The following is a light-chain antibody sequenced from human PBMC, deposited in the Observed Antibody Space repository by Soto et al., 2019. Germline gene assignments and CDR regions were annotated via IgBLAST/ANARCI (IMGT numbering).Light chain of an antibody. CDR1: QSVSFN. V-gene: IGKV3-15*01. CDR2: DSS. Sequence: EVVLTQSPATLSVSPGDRATLSCMASQSVSFNLAWYQQKPGQAPRLLIYDSSTRATGVPARFSGSGSATEFNRSISSLQSEDVAVYYCQQYGDWPPETFGQGTKLEI. CDR3: QQYGDWPPET. J-gene: IGKJ2*01.